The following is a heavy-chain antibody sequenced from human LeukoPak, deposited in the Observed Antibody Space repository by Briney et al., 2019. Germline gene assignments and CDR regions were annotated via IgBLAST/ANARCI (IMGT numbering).Heavy chain of an antibody. Sequence: PGGSLRLSCAASGFTFDDYAMHWVRQARGKGLEWVSLISWDGGSTYYADSVKGRFTISRDNSKNSLYLQMNSLRAEDTALYYCAKGAAAGPIDYRGQGTLVTVSS. CDR3: AKGAAAGPIDY. D-gene: IGHD6-13*01. V-gene: IGHV3-43D*03. CDR1: GFTFDDYA. J-gene: IGHJ4*02. CDR2: ISWDGGST.